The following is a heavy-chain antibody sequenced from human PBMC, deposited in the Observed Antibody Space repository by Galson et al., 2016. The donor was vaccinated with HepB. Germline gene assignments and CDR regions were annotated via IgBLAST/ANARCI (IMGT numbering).Heavy chain of an antibody. CDR3: AGVVSGVVGATRPSDI. CDR2: IYYSGST. Sequence: SETLSLTCTVSGGSISGYHWSWIRQPPGKGLEWIGYIYYSGSTNYNPSLKSRVTISVDTSKSQLSLKLSSVTAADTAVYYCAGVVSGVVGATRPSDIWGQGTLVTVSS. J-gene: IGHJ3*02. D-gene: IGHD1-26*01. V-gene: IGHV4-59*01. CDR1: GGSISGYH.